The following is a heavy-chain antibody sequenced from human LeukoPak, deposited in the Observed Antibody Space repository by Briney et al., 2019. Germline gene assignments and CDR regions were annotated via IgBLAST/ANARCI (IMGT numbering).Heavy chain of an antibody. CDR3: ARHSSGWYDDY. Sequence: SETLSLSCAASGGSISSSSYCWGCIRPPPGQGLAWIGSIYYSGTYYYNPLLKSRVTISENTSKTHSSLRLKSVTAAGTAVYYCARHSSGWYDDYWGQGTLVTVSS. V-gene: IGHV4-39*01. D-gene: IGHD6-19*01. CDR1: GGSISSSSYC. J-gene: IGHJ4*02. CDR2: IYYSGTY.